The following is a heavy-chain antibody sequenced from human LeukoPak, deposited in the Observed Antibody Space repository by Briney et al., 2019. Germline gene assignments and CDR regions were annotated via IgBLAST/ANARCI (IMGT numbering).Heavy chain of an antibody. CDR3: ARQITYYYDSSGYYFDY. Sequence: SETLSLTCTVSGGSISSSSYYWGWIRQPPGKGLEWIGSIYYSGSTYYNPSLKSRVTISVDTSKNQFSLKLSSVTAADTAVYYCARQITYYYDSSGYYFDYWGQGTLVTVSS. CDR1: GGSISSSSYY. V-gene: IGHV4-39*01. D-gene: IGHD3-22*01. J-gene: IGHJ4*02. CDR2: IYYSGST.